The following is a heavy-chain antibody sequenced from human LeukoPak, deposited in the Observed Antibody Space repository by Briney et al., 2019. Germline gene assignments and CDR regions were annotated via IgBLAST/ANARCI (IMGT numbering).Heavy chain of an antibody. J-gene: IGHJ4*02. Sequence: SETLSLTCTVSGGSISSYYWSWIRQPVGKGLEWIGRIYTSGSTNYNPSLKSRVTMSVDTPKNQFSLKLSSVTAADTAVYYCARDSYYYGSGSYPRYWGQGTLVTVSS. CDR2: IYTSGST. D-gene: IGHD3-10*01. V-gene: IGHV4-4*07. CDR3: ARDSYYYGSGSYPRY. CDR1: GGSISSYY.